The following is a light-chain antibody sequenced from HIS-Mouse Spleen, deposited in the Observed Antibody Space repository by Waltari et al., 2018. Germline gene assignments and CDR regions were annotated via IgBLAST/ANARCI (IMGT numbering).Light chain of an antibody. J-gene: IGLJ2*01. V-gene: IGLV2-14*03. CDR1: SSAAGGSNN. CDR3: SSYTSSSTLVV. Sequence: QSALTQPASVSGSTGQSITISRTGTSSAAGGSNNVSWYQQHPGKAPKLMIYDVSNRPSGVSNRFSGSKSGNTASLTISGLQAEDEADYYCSSYTSSSTLVVFGGGTKLTVL. CDR2: DVS.